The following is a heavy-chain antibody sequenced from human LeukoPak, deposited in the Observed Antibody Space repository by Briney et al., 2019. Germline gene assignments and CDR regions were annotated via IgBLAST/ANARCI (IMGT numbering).Heavy chain of an antibody. CDR2: ISSSGSTI. D-gene: IGHD2-15*01. CDR1: GFTFSDYY. J-gene: IGHJ6*02. Sequence: GGSLRLSCAASGFTFSDYYMSWIRQAPGKGLEWVSYISSSGSTIYYADSVKGRFTISRDNAKNSLYLQMNSLRAEDTAVYYCARDQEDCSGGSCYPYYYYYYGMDVWGQGTTVTVSS. V-gene: IGHV3-11*01. CDR3: ARDQEDCSGGSCYPYYYYYYGMDV.